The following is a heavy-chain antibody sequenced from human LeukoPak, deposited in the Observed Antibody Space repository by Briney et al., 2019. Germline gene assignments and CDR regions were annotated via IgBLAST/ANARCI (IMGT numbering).Heavy chain of an antibody. CDR2: IYYSGST. V-gene: IGHV4-30-4*08. CDR3: ARAEVRGVRRGDDY. D-gene: IGHD3-10*01. J-gene: IGHJ4*02. Sequence: PSETLSLTCTVSGGSISSSSYYWSWIRQPPGKGLEWIGYIYYSGSTYYNPSLKSRVTISVDTSKNQFSLKLSSVTAADTAVYYCARAEVRGVRRGDDYWGQGTLVTVSS. CDR1: GGSISSSSYY.